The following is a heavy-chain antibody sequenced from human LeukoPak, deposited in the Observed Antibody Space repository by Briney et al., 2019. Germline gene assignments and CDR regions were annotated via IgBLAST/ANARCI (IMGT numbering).Heavy chain of an antibody. Sequence: GGSLRLSCAASGFTFSSSAMSWVRQAPGKGLEWVSAISNNGGYTYYADSVQGRFTISRDNSKNTLYLQMNSLRAEDTAVYYCATLSSGWFRWGQGTLVTVSS. J-gene: IGHJ4*02. CDR3: ATLSSGWFR. D-gene: IGHD6-19*01. CDR1: GFTFSSSA. CDR2: ISNNGGYT. V-gene: IGHV3-23*01.